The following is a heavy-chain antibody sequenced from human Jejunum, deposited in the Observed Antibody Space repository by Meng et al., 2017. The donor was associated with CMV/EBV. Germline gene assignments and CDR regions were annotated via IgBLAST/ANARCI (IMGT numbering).Heavy chain of an antibody. Sequence: TFSDPSFSNYYWGWLRQPPGGGLEWIGFIFHSGSTTYNPSLESRVTISVDTSKNQFSLKLSSVTAADTAIYYCAKTDYYSYYGMDVWGQGTTVTVSS. J-gene: IGHJ6*02. CDR1: DPSFSNYY. CDR3: AKTDYYSYYGMDV. CDR2: IFHSGST. V-gene: IGHV4-59*01.